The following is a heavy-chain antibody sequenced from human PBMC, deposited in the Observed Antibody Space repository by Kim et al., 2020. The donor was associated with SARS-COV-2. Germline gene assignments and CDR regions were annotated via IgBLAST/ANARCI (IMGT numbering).Heavy chain of an antibody. J-gene: IGHJ5*02. CDR1: GGSISSGGYY. Sequence: SETLSLTCTVSGGSISSGGYYWSWIRQHPGKGLEWIGYIYYSGSTYYNPSLKSRVTISVDTSKNQFSLKLSSVTAADTAVYYCARGHPHIVVPWFDPWGQGTLVTVSS. D-gene: IGHD2-21*01. V-gene: IGHV4-31*03. CDR3: ARGHPHIVVPWFDP. CDR2: IYYSGST.